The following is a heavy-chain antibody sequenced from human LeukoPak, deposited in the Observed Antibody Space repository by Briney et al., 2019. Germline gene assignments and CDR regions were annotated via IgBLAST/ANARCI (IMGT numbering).Heavy chain of an antibody. J-gene: IGHJ4*02. CDR3: ANSADYYDSSGFDY. Sequence: GGSLRLPCAASGFTFSSYAMSWVRQAPGKGLEWVSAISGSGASTYYADSVKGRFTISRDNSKNTLYLQMNSLRAEDTAVYYCANSADYYDSSGFDYWGQGTLVTVSS. V-gene: IGHV3-23*01. D-gene: IGHD3-22*01. CDR1: GFTFSSYA. CDR2: ISGSGAST.